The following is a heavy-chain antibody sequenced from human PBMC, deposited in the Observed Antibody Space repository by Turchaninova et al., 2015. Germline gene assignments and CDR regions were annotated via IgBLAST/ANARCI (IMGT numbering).Heavy chain of an antibody. CDR2: MNPNNGNK. CDR3: ARGIGGY. Sequence: QVQLVQSGAEVKKPGASVKVSCKASGYTFTTYDINWVRPATGQGLEWEGWMNPNNGNKGYAQKVQGTITITRNTSISTAYMGLSSLRSEDTAVYYCARGIGGYWGQGTLVTASS. CDR1: GYTFTTYD. V-gene: IGHV1-8*03. J-gene: IGHJ4*02.